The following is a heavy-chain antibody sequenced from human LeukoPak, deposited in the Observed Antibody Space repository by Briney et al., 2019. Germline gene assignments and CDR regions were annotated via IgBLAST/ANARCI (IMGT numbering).Heavy chain of an antibody. J-gene: IGHJ4*02. CDR1: GYTFTGYY. Sequence: ASVMVSWKASGYTFTGYYMHWVRQAPGQGLEWMGWINPNSGGTNYAQKFQGRVTMTRDTSISTAYMELSRLRSDDTAVYYCATAPITMVRGVLDYWGQGTLVTVSS. CDR2: INPNSGGT. D-gene: IGHD3-10*01. V-gene: IGHV1-2*02. CDR3: ATAPITMVRGVLDY.